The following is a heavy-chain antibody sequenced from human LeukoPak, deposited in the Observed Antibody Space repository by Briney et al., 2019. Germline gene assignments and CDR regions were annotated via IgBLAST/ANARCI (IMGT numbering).Heavy chain of an antibody. CDR2: MNPNSGNT. J-gene: IGHJ5*02. V-gene: IGHV1-8*03. D-gene: IGHD3-3*01. Sequence: GASVKVSCKASGYTFTSYDINWVRQATGQGLEWMGWMNPNSGNTGYAQKFQGRVTITRNTSISTAYMELSSLRSEDTAVYYCARGQKITIFGVVITGGNWFDPWGQGTLVTVSS. CDR1: GYTFTSYD. CDR3: ARGQKITIFGVVITGGNWFDP.